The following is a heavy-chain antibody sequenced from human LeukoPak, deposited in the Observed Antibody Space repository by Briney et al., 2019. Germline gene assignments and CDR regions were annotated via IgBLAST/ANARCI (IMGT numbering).Heavy chain of an antibody. CDR2: INLDGSVR. Sequence: GGSLRLSCAASGYAFSGYWMSWVRQAPGKGLEWVANINLDGSVRHYVDSARGRFTRSRDNAKNSLYLQINSLIAQEPALYYCATSDDSSGSDWGQGTLVTVSS. CDR1: GYAFSGYW. CDR3: ATSDDSSGSD. V-gene: IGHV3-7*01. J-gene: IGHJ4*02. D-gene: IGHD3-22*01.